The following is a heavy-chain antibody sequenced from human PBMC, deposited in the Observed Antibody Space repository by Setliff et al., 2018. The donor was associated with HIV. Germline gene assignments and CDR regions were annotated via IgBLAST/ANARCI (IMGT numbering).Heavy chain of an antibody. J-gene: IGHJ4*02. CDR3: ARGSRIVQLWLPNYFDY. Sequence: GASVKVSCKASGYAFTSYAMHWVRQAPGQRLEWMGWINAGNGGTRYSQQFQDRVTITRDTSASTAYMELSSLRSEDTAVYYCARGSRIVQLWLPNYFDYWGQGTLVTVSS. V-gene: IGHV1-3*01. CDR1: GYAFTSYA. CDR2: INAGNGGT. D-gene: IGHD5-18*01.